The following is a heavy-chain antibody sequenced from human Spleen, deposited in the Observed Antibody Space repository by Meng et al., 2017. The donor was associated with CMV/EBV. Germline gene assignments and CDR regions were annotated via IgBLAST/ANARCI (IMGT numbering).Heavy chain of an antibody. D-gene: IGHD1-1*01. CDR3: ARFSDNYYHYYGMDV. J-gene: IGHJ6*02. CDR2: ISSSSTYI. V-gene: IGHV3-21*01. CDR1: GFTFSSYS. Sequence: RGSLRLSCAASGFTFSSYSMNWVRQAPGKGLEWVSSISSSSTYIYYADSVKGRFTISRDNAKNSLYLQMNSLRAADTAIYYCARFSDNYYHYYGMDVWGQGTTVTVSS.